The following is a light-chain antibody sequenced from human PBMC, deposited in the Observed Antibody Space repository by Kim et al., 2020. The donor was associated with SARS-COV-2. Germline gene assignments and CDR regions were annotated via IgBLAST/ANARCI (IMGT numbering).Light chain of an antibody. CDR1: HSDIGRFNY. Sequence: GQSVTSSCTGTHSDIGRFNYVSWYQHHPGRAPKLIIYEVSRRPSGVPDRFSGSKSANTASLTVSGLQTEDEADYYCSSYTDSDTLIFGGGTQLTVL. CDR3: SSYTDSDTLI. CDR2: EVS. J-gene: IGLJ2*01. V-gene: IGLV2-8*01.